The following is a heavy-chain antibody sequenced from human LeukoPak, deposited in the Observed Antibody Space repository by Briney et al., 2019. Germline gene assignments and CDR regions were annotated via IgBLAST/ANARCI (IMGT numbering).Heavy chain of an antibody. CDR1: GGSISSSSHY. CDR3: ARGPTTLDDYGDYLYNRFDP. CDR2: IFYSGST. V-gene: IGHV4-39*07. Sequence: SETLSLTCTVSGGSISSSSHYWGWLRQPPGKGLEWIGSIFYSGSTYYNPSLKSRLTISVDTSKNQFSLKVTSVTAGDTAVYYCARGPTTLDDYGDYLYNRFDPWGQGTLVTVSS. J-gene: IGHJ5*02. D-gene: IGHD4-17*01.